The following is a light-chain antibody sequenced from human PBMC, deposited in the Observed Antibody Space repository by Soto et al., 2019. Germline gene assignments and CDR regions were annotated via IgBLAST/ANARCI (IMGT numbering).Light chain of an antibody. CDR3: AAWDGSLNGVV. J-gene: IGLJ3*02. CDR1: SSNIGSYT. V-gene: IGLV1-44*01. Sequence: QSVLTQPPSASGTPGQRVTISCSGSSSNIGSYTVYWYQQLPGTAPKLLICGNNQRPSGVPDRFSGSKSGTSASLAISGLQSEDESDYYCAAWDGSLNGVVFGGGTKLTVL. CDR2: GNN.